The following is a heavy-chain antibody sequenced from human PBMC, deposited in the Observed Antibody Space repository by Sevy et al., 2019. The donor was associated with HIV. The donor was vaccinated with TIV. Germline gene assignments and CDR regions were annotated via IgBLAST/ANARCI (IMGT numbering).Heavy chain of an antibody. CDR3: ARDRDYVWGSYSEAFDI. J-gene: IGHJ3*02. CDR2: TYHSGST. Sequence: SETLSLTCTVSGYSISSGYYWGWIRQPPGKGLEWIGSTYHSGSTYYNPSLKSRVTISVDTSKNQFALKLSSVTAEDTAVYYCARDRDYVWGSYSEAFDIWGQGTMVTVSS. D-gene: IGHD3-16*01. V-gene: IGHV4-38-2*02. CDR1: GYSISSGYY.